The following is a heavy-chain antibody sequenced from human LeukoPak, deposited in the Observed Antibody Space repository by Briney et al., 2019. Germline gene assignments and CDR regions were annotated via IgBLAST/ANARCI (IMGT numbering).Heavy chain of an antibody. V-gene: IGHV3-48*01. CDR1: GFTFSNYN. CDR2: VSPNGYTI. J-gene: IGHJ3*02. D-gene: IGHD3-10*01. CDR3: ASPVGFKYGSDDFAI. Sequence: GGSLRLSCAASGFTFSNYNMNWVRQTPGKGLEWVSYVSPNGYTIHYADSVKGRFTISRDNAKDSLYLQMNSLRAEDTAVYYCASPVGFKYGSDDFAIWGQGTLVTVSS.